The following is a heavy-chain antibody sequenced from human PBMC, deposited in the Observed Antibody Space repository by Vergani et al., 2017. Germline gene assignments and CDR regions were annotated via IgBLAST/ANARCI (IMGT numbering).Heavy chain of an antibody. CDR2: ISSSSSYI. J-gene: IGHJ6*02. D-gene: IGHD4-23*01. CDR1: GFTFSSYS. CDR3: ARYDSTVVTLYYYGMDV. V-gene: IGHV3-21*01. Sequence: EVQLVESGGGLVKPGGSLRLSCAASGFTFSSYSMNWVRQAPGKGLEWVSSISSSSSYIYYADSVKGRFTISRDNAKNSLYLQMNSLRAEDTAVYYCARYDSTVVTLYYYGMDVWGQGTTVTVSS.